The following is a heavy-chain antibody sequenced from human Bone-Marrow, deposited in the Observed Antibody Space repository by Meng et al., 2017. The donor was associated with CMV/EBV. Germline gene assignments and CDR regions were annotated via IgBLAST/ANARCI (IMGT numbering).Heavy chain of an antibody. CDR2: ISPNNGAT. CDR3: ARGQVQCSTINCHDYRFSGMDV. D-gene: IGHD2/OR15-2a*01. CDR1: GYTFTDYR. J-gene: IGHJ6*02. V-gene: IGHV1-2*02. Sequence: ASVKVSCKASGYTFTDYRMHWVRQAPGQGLEWVGWISPNNGATNYAQNFQGRVTMTRNTSISTAYMELSSLRSEDTAVYYCARGQVQCSTINCHDYRFSGMDVWGQGTTVTVSS.